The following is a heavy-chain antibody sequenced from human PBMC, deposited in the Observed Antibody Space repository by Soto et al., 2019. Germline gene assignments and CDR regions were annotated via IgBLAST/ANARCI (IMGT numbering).Heavy chain of an antibody. D-gene: IGHD6-25*01. V-gene: IGHV3-21*01. CDR3: ARMRRGSDYFDY. J-gene: IGHJ4*02. CDR1: GFTFSSYS. Sequence: GGSLRLSCAASGFTFSSYSMNWVRQAPGKGLEWVSSISSSSYIYYADSVKGRFTISRDNAKNSLYLQMNSLRAEDTAVYYCARMRRGSDYFDYWGQGTLVTVSS. CDR2: ISSSSYI.